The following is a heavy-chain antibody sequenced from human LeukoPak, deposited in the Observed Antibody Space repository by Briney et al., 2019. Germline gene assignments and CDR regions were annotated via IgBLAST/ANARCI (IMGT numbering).Heavy chain of an antibody. CDR3: SRDATGDH. V-gene: IGHV3-72*01. CDR2: SRNRAKSYTK. J-gene: IGHJ4*02. Sequence: GGSLRLSCAVSGFTFSDHYMDWVRQAPGKGLEWVGRSRNRAKSYTKDYAASVKGRFTISRDDSKSTLYLQMNSLETEDTAVYYCSRDATGDHWGQGTLVSVSS. CDR1: GFTFSDHY.